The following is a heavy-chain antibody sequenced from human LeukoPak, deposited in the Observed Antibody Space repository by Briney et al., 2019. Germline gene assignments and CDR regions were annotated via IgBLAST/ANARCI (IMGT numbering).Heavy chain of an antibody. J-gene: IGHJ5*02. V-gene: IGHV4-38-2*01. CDR1: GYSISSGYY. CDR2: IYHSGST. CDR3: ARSSRPWVGSWDWFDP. Sequence: SETLSLTCAVSGYSISSGYYWGWIRQPPGKGLEWIGSIYHSGSTYYNPSLKSRVTISVDTSKNQFSLKLSSVTAADTAVYYCARSSRPWVGSWDWFDPWGQGTLVTVSS. D-gene: IGHD1-26*01.